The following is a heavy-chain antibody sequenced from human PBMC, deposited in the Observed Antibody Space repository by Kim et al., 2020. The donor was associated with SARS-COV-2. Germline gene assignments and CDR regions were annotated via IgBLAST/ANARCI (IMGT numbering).Heavy chain of an antibody. Sequence: GGSLRLSCAASGFTFSSYWMSWVRQAPGKGLEWVANIKQDGSEKYYVDSVKGRFTISRDNAKNSLYLQMNSLRAEDTAVYYCARWGYSYGPYYYYYGMDVWGQGTTVTVSS. V-gene: IGHV3-7*03. CDR1: GFTFSSYW. CDR3: ARWGYSYGPYYYYYGMDV. D-gene: IGHD5-18*01. CDR2: IKQDGSEK. J-gene: IGHJ6*02.